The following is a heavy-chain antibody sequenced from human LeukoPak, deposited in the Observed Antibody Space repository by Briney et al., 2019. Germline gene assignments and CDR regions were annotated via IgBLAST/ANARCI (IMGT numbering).Heavy chain of an antibody. CDR2: MNPDSGNT. CDR1: GYTFRSYD. D-gene: IGHD2-2*02. J-gene: IGHJ4*02. V-gene: IGHV1-8*01. Sequence: ASVKVSCKASGYTFRSYDINWVRHPTGQGLEWMGWMNPDSGNTGYAQNFQGRVTMTSNTSITTAYMELTSLSSEDTAVYYCARGSFRGYCLDTSCYTINYWGQGTLVTVSS. CDR3: ARGSFRGYCLDTSCYTINY.